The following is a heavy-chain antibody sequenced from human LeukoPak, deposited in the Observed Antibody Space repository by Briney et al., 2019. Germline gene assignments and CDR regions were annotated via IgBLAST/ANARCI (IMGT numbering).Heavy chain of an antibody. D-gene: IGHD6-13*01. CDR3: ARSIPYGTTWYGRSDY. J-gene: IGHJ4*02. Sequence: GGSLRLSCAASGFTFSSYGMHWVRQAPGKGLEWVALIWYDGSNKYYADSVKGRLTTSRDNSKNTLYLQMNSLRAEDTAIYYCARSIPYGTTWYGRSDYWGQGTLVTVSS. V-gene: IGHV3-33*01. CDR2: IWYDGSNK. CDR1: GFTFSSYG.